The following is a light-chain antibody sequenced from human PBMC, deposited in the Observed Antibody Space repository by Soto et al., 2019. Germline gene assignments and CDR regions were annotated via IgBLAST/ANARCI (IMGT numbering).Light chain of an antibody. Sequence: EIVLTQSPGTLSLSPGERATLSCRASQSVSSSYLAWYQQKPGQAPRLLIYGASSRATGIPDRFSGSGSGTDFTLPISRLEPEDFAVYYCQQYGRSPLWTFGQGTKVEIK. CDR3: QQYGRSPLWT. CDR1: QSVSSSY. V-gene: IGKV3-20*01. J-gene: IGKJ1*01. CDR2: GAS.